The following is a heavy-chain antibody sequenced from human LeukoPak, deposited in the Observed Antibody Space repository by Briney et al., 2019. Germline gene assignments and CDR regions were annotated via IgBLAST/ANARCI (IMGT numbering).Heavy chain of an antibody. D-gene: IGHD3-3*01. V-gene: IGHV1-2*02. Sequence: ASVKVSCKASGYTFTDYYMHWVRQAPGQGLEWMGWINPNTGGTNYAQKFQGRVTMTRDTSISTAYMELTRLRSDDTAVYYCARVAITIFGVVPPKMDVWGKGTTVTVSS. CDR2: INPNTGGT. CDR3: ARVAITIFGVVPPKMDV. J-gene: IGHJ6*04. CDR1: GYTFTDYY.